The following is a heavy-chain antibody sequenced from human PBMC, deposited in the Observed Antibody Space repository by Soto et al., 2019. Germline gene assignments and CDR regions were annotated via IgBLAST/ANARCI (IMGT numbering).Heavy chain of an antibody. CDR3: TSGNFWSGYPPYYYYYMDV. CDR1: GYTFTSYD. Sequence: GASVKVSCKASGYTFTSYDISWVRQATGQGLEWMGWMNPNSGNTGYAQKFQGRVTMTRNTSISTAYMELSSLRSEDTAEYYRTSGNFWSGYPPYYYYYMDVWGKGTTVTVSS. D-gene: IGHD3-3*01. V-gene: IGHV1-8*01. J-gene: IGHJ6*03. CDR2: MNPNSGNT.